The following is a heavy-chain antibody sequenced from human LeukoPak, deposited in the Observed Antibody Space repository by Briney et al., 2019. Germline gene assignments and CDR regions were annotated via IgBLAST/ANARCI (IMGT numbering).Heavy chain of an antibody. J-gene: IGHJ3*02. D-gene: IGHD5-18*01. Sequence: SETLSLTCTVSVGSISSGSYYWSWIGQPAGKGLEWIGRIYTSGSTNYNPSLKSRVTKSVDTSKNQFSLKLSSVTAADTAVYYCARGIQLWLAAGAFDIWGQGTMVSVSS. CDR3: ARGIQLWLAAGAFDI. CDR1: VGSISSGSYY. CDR2: IYTSGST. V-gene: IGHV4-61*02.